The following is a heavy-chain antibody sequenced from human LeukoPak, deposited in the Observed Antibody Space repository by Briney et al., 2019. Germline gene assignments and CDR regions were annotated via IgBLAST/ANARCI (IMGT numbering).Heavy chain of an antibody. J-gene: IGHJ4*02. CDR1: GFTFSSYA. CDR3: ASLVGATTDSDY. D-gene: IGHD1-26*01. CDR2: ISYDGSNK. V-gene: IGHV3-30*04. Sequence: GGSLRLSCAASGFTFSSYAMHWVRQAPGKGLEWVAVISYDGSNKYYADSVKGRFTISRDNSKNTLYLQINSLRAEDTAVYCCASLVGATTDSDYWGQGTLVTVSS.